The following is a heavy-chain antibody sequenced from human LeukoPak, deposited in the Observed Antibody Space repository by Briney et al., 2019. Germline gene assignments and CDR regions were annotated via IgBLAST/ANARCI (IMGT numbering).Heavy chain of an antibody. V-gene: IGHV4-59*01. D-gene: IGHD4-23*01. CDR1: GGSISSYY. CDR3: ARAAPGGKQKFDAFDI. CDR2: IYYSGST. Sequence: SETLSLTCTVSGGSISSYYWSWIRQPPGKGLEWIGYIYYSGSTNYNPSLKSRVTISVDTSKNQFSLKLSSVTAADTAVYYCARAAPGGKQKFDAFDIWGQGTMVTVSS. J-gene: IGHJ3*02.